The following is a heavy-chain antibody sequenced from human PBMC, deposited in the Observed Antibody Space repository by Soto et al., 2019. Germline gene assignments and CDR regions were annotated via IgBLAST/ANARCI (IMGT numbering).Heavy chain of an antibody. J-gene: IGHJ6*02. V-gene: IGHV1-3*01. Sequence: ASVKVSCKVSGYTFTSYAMHWVRQAPGQRLEWMGWINAGNGNTKYSQKFQGRVTITRDTSASTAYMELSSLRSEDTAVYYCARHATTVTTKSYYYGMDVWGQGTTVTVSS. CDR2: INAGNGNT. CDR3: ARHATTVTTKSYYYGMDV. CDR1: GYTFTSYA. D-gene: IGHD4-17*01.